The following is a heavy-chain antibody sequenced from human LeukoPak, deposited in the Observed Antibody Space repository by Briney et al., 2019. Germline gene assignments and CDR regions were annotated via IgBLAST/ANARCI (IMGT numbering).Heavy chain of an antibody. J-gene: IGHJ1*01. CDR1: GGSISSGAYY. CDR3: ARRLLGYCSGGSCYSGYFQH. Sequence: SETLSLTCIVSGGSISSGAYYWAWIRQPPGKGLEWIGSIYSTGSTYKNPSLKSRVTISIDTSKNQFSLKLSSVTAADTAMYYCARRLLGYCSGGSCYSGYFQHWGQGTLVTVSS. D-gene: IGHD2-15*01. V-gene: IGHV4-39*01. CDR2: IYSTGST.